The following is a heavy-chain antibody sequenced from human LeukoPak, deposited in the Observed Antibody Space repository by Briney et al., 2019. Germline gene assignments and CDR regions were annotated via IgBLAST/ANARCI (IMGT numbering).Heavy chain of an antibody. CDR2: INPSGGST. D-gene: IGHD3-10*01. CDR3: ARDARGLLLWFGELLSYFDY. CDR1: GYTFTGYY. J-gene: IGHJ4*02. V-gene: IGHV1-46*01. Sequence: ASVKVSCKASGYTFTGYYMHWVRQAPGQGLEWMGIINPSGGSTSYAQKFQGRVTMTRDTSTSTVYMELSSLRSEDTAVYYCARDARGLLLWFGELLSYFDYWGQGTLVTVSS.